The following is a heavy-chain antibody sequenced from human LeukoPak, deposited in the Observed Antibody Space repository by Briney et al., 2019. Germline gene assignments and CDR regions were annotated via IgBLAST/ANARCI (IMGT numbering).Heavy chain of an antibody. Sequence: SVKVSCKASGGTFSSYAISWGRQAPGQELEWMGGIIPIFGTTNYAQKFQGRVTITADESTSTACMELRSLRSDDTAVYYCARDIARVTTNPDYWGQGTLLTVSS. J-gene: IGHJ4*02. CDR1: GGTFSSYA. D-gene: IGHD4-17*01. CDR2: IIPIFGTT. V-gene: IGHV1-69*01. CDR3: ARDIARVTTNPDY.